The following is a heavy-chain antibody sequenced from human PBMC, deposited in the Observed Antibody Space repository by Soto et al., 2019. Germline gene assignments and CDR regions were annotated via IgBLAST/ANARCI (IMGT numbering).Heavy chain of an antibody. V-gene: IGHV3-23*01. D-gene: IGHD3-10*01. Sequence: GGSLRLSCAASGFTFGTTDMSWVRQAPGGGREWVSTIDGSGGITYYAASVKGRFTISRDNSRNTVYLQMNSLRGDDTALYYCVKNSGWFNTWGQGALVTVSS. CDR2: IDGSGGIT. CDR3: VKNSGWFNT. CDR1: GFTFGTTD. J-gene: IGHJ5*02.